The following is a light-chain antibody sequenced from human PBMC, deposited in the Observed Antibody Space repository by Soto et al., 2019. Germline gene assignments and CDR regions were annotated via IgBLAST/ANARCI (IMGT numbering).Light chain of an antibody. Sequence: EIVMTQSQATLSVSPGERATLSCRASQGVSSNLAWYQQKPGQAPRLLIYGASTRATGIPARFSGSGSGTEFTLTISSLQSEDVAVYYCQQYNNWPQTFGQGTKVEIK. CDR1: QGVSSN. J-gene: IGKJ1*01. V-gene: IGKV3-15*01. CDR2: GAS. CDR3: QQYNNWPQT.